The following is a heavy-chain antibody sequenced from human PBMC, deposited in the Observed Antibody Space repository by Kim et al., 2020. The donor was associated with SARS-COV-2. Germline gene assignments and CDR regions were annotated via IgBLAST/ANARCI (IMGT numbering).Heavy chain of an antibody. CDR1: GFTFDNYA. CDR3: AKVSVAGGYYYYGMDV. D-gene: IGHD6-19*01. Sequence: GGSLRLSCAASGFTFDNYAMSWVRQAPGKGLEWVSTISASGGYTYYTDSVKGRVSISRDNSKNTRYLQMNSLRAEDTAGYYCAKVSVAGGYYYYGMDVWGQGTTATVSS. J-gene: IGHJ6*02. V-gene: IGHV3-23*01. CDR2: ISASGGYT.